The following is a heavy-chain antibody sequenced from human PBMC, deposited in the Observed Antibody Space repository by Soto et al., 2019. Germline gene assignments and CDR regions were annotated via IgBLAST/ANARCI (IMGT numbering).Heavy chain of an antibody. CDR3: AITIFGVASPMDV. Sequence: GGSLRLSCAASEFTVSSNYMSWVRQAPGKGLEWVSVIYSGGSTYYADSVKGRFTISRDNSKNTLYLQMNSLRAEDTAVYYCAITIFGVASPMDVWGQGTTVTVSS. CDR1: EFTVSSNY. D-gene: IGHD3-3*01. CDR2: IYSGGST. V-gene: IGHV3-53*01. J-gene: IGHJ6*02.